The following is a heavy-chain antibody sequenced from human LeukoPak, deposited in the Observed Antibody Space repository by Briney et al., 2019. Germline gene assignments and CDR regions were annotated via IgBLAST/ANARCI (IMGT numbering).Heavy chain of an antibody. CDR3: ASVYSGSYYEEGDAFDI. D-gene: IGHD1-26*01. Sequence: SETLSLTCTVSGGSISSSSYYWGWIRQPPGKGLEWIGEIYHSGSTNYNPSLKSRVTISVDKSKNQFSLKLSSVTAADTAVYYCASVYSGSYYEEGDAFDIWGQGTMVTVSS. CDR1: GGSISSSSYY. V-gene: IGHV4-39*07. CDR2: IYHSGST. J-gene: IGHJ3*02.